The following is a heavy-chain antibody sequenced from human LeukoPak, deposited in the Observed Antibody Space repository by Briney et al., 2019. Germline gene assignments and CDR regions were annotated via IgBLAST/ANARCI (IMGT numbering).Heavy chain of an antibody. CDR1: GFIVSGDL. Sequence: PGGSLRLSCAASGFIVSGDLMSWVRQAPGKGLEWVSVIYSGGSTYYADSVKGRFTISRDNSKNTLYLQMNSLRAEDTAVYYCALAAAGTWDYYYYYGMDVWGQGTTVTVSS. CDR2: IYSGGST. CDR3: ALAAAGTWDYYYYYGMDV. J-gene: IGHJ6*02. D-gene: IGHD6-13*01. V-gene: IGHV3-53*01.